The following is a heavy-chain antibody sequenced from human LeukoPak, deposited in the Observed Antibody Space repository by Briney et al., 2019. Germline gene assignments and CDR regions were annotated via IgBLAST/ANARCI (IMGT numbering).Heavy chain of an antibody. J-gene: IGHJ3*02. D-gene: IGHD2-2*01. CDR3: ARVKGYQLGLPDAFDI. V-gene: IGHV4-34*01. CDR2: INHSGST. Sequence: SETLSLTCAVYGGSFSGYYWSWIRQPPGKGLEWIGEINHSGSTNYNPSLKSRVTISVDTSKNQFSLKLSSVTAADTAVYYCARVKGYQLGLPDAFDIWGQGTMVTVSS. CDR1: GGSFSGYY.